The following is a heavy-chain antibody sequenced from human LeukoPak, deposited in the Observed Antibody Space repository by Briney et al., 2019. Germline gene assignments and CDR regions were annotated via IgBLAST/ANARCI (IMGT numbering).Heavy chain of an antibody. J-gene: IGHJ4*02. Sequence: ASVKVSCKASGYSFTNYDISWVRQAPGQGLEWMGWISPNNGDTEYAQKLQGRLTMTTDTSTNTAYMELRSLRSDDTAVYYCARDATTGSLSFGYWGQGTLVTVSS. CDR3: ARDATTGSLSFGY. CDR1: GYSFTNYD. V-gene: IGHV1-18*01. CDR2: ISPNNGDT. D-gene: IGHD4-17*01.